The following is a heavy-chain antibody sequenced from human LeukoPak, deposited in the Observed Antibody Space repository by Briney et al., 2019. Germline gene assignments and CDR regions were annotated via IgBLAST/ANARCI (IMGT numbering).Heavy chain of an antibody. Sequence: SETLSLTCTVSGGSISSYYWSWIRQPPGKGLEWIGYIYYRGSTNYNPSLKSRVTISVDTSKNQFSLKLSSVTAADTAVYYCARSRVNYYDSSGQLDYWGQGTLVTVSS. V-gene: IGHV4-59*01. CDR2: IYYRGST. CDR1: GGSISSYY. CDR3: ARSRVNYYDSSGQLDY. J-gene: IGHJ4*02. D-gene: IGHD3-22*01.